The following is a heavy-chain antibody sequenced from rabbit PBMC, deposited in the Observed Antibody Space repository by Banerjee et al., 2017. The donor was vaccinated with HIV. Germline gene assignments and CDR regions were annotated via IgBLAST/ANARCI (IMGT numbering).Heavy chain of an antibody. D-gene: IGHD6-1*01. CDR3: ARGAGYAGYGYGLDYFNL. V-gene: IGHV1S43*01. CDR2: IDGIGSGST. CDR1: GFDFSSSYW. Sequence: QQQLEESGGGLVKPGGTLTLTCKASGFDFSSSYWMYWVRQAPGKGLEWIGCIDGIGSGSTYYATWVNGRFTISRSTSLNTVDLKMTSLTAADTATYFCARGAGYAGYGYGLDYFNLWGPGTLVTVS. J-gene: IGHJ4*01.